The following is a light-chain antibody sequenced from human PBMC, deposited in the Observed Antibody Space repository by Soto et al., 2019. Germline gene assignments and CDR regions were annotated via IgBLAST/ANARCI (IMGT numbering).Light chain of an antibody. Sequence: QSVLTQPASVSGSLGQSITISCSGTSSDIGTYDFVSWYQHLPGKAPKLIISEVSNRPSGVSNRFSGSKSGNTASLTISGLQAEDEADYYCCSYTSSTTPLFGGGTKLTVL. CDR1: SSDIGTYDF. V-gene: IGLV2-14*01. CDR3: CSYTSSTTPL. CDR2: EVS. J-gene: IGLJ2*01.